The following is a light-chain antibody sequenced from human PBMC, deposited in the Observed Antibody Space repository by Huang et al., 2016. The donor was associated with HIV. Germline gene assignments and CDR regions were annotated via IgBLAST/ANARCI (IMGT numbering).Light chain of an antibody. J-gene: IGKJ1*01. CDR2: EVS. CDR1: QSLLSSDGDTF. V-gene: IGKV2-30*01. Sequence: VVMTQAPLSLPVTLGQPASIFCKSSQSLLSSDGDTFLHWFQQRPGQSPRRLIYEVSIRDAGVPLRCSGSGSGSLFTLRINPVEAEDVAIYYCMQGTHWPGTFGPGTKMDI. CDR3: MQGTHWPGT.